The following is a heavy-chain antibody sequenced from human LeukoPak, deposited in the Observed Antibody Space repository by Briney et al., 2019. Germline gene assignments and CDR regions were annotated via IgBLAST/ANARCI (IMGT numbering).Heavy chain of an antibody. CDR1: GFTFHDYA. Sequence: GGSLRLSCAASGFTFHDYAMHWVRQAPGKGLEWVSGISWNGGTIDYADSVKGRFTISRDNSKNPLYLQMNSLRAEDTAVYYCAKVRVSTSDIYYFDYWGQGNLGTVSS. J-gene: IGHJ4*02. D-gene: IGHD2-2*01. V-gene: IGHV3-9*01. CDR2: ISWNGGTI. CDR3: AKVRVSTSDIYYFDY.